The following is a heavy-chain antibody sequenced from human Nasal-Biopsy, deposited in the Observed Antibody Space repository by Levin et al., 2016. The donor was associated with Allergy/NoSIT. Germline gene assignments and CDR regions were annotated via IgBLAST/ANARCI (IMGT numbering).Heavy chain of an antibody. CDR1: GYAFDDHG. J-gene: IGHJ4*02. D-gene: IGHD1-26*01. Sequence: GESLKISCETSGYAFDDHGMAWVRELPGKGLEWVSSIDWSGDNIGYADSVKGRFSISRDNAQTSLYLQMNSLRAEDTALYYCASWDGYWGQGTLVTVSS. V-gene: IGHV3-20*04. CDR2: IDWSGDNI. CDR3: ASWDGY.